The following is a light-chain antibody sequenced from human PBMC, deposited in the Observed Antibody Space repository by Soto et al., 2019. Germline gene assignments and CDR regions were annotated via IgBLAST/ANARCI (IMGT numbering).Light chain of an antibody. Sequence: EIVLTQSPGTLSLSPWERATLSCRASQSVSSSYLAWYQQKPGQAPRLLIYGASSRATGIPDRFSGSGSGTDSTLTISRLEPEDFAVYYCQQYGSSWTFGQGTKVDIK. CDR1: QSVSSSY. J-gene: IGKJ1*01. CDR3: QQYGSSWT. CDR2: GAS. V-gene: IGKV3-20*01.